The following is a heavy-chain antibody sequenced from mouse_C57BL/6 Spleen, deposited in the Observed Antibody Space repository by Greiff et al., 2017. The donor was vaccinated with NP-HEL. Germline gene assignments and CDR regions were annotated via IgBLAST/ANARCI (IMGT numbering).Heavy chain of an antibody. V-gene: IGHV1-59*01. J-gene: IGHJ3*01. CDR3: GYSWFAY. D-gene: IGHD2-12*01. CDR1: GYTFTSYW. Sequence: QVQLQQPGAELVRPGTSVKLSCKASGYTFTSYWMHWVKQRPGQGLEWIGVIDPSDSYTNYNQKFKGKATLTVDTSSSTAYMQLSSLTSEDSAVYYCGYSWFAYWGQGTLVTVSA. CDR2: IDPSDSYT.